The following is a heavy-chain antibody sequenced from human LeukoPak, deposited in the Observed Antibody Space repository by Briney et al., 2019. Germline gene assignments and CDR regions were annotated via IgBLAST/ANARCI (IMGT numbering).Heavy chain of an antibody. Sequence: PGGSLRLSCAASGFTFSGYEMNWVRQAPGKGLEWVSYISSRGTTIYNADSVKGRFTISRDNAKNSLYLQMNSLRAEDTAVYYCARDSIVDGAFDIWGQGTTVTVSS. V-gene: IGHV3-48*03. CDR2: ISSRGTTI. CDR3: ARDSIVDGAFDI. J-gene: IGHJ3*02. D-gene: IGHD2-15*01. CDR1: GFTFSGYE.